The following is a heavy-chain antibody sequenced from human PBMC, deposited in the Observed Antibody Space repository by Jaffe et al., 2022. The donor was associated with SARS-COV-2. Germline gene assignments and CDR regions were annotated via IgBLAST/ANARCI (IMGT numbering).Heavy chain of an antibody. CDR3: ARVMITFKSYYYGMDV. CDR2: ISSSSSYI. V-gene: IGHV3-21*01. CDR1: GFTFSSYS. J-gene: IGHJ6*02. Sequence: EVQLVESGGGLVKPGGSLRLSCAASGFTFSSYSMNWVRQAPGKGLEWVSSISSSSSYIYYADSVKGRFTISRDNAKNSLYLQMNSLRAEDTAVYYCARVMITFKSYYYGMDVWGQGTTVTVSS. D-gene: IGHD3-16*01.